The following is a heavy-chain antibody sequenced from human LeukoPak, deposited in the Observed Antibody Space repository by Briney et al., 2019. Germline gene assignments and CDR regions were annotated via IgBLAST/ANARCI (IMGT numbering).Heavy chain of an antibody. D-gene: IGHD3-22*01. CDR3: ARWSKGYYDSSGYYYEAWFDP. CDR2: IYYSGRT. CDR1: GGSISSYY. V-gene: IGHV4-59*01. Sequence: PSESLSLTCTVPGGSISSYYWSWIRQPPGKGLEWIGDIYYSGRTNYHPSLKSRATISVDTSKNHFSLKLSSVTAADTAVHYCARWSKGYYDSSGYYYEAWFDPWGQGTLDTVSS. J-gene: IGHJ5*02.